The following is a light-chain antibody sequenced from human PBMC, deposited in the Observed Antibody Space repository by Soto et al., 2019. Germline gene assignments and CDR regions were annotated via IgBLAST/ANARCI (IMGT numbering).Light chain of an antibody. Sequence: DIQMTQSLSTLSASVGDRVTITCRASQSISSWLAWYQQKPGKAPKLLIYKASSLESGVPSRFSGSGSGTEFTLTISSLQPDDFATYYCQQYNSNLQTFGQGTKV. CDR1: QSISSW. CDR2: KAS. CDR3: QQYNSNLQT. V-gene: IGKV1-5*03. J-gene: IGKJ1*01.